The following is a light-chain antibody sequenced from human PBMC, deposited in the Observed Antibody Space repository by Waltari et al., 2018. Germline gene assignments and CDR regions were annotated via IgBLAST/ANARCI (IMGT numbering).Light chain of an antibody. V-gene: IGLV1-51*02. CDR3: ATWDSSLSAWV. CDR1: SSNIGNNY. CDR2: EYK. J-gene: IGLJ3*02. Sequence: QSVLTQPPSVSAAPGQKVTISCSGSSSNIGNNYVSWFQHVSGTAPKLLIYEYKKRPSGLPDRFSGSKSGTSATRGITGLQTGDEAHYYCATWDSSLSAWVFGGGTKLTVL.